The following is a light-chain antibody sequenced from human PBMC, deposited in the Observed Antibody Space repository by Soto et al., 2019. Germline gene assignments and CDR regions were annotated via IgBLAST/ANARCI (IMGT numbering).Light chain of an antibody. V-gene: IGKV1-5*03. CDR3: LQYNSYPRT. Sequence: IQMTQYQYSLSASVGDRVTITCQSSQSSSSWLAWYQQKPGKAPRLLIYKASTLESGVPSRFSGSGSGTDFTLTISSLQPDDFATYYCLQYNSYPRTFGQGTKVDI. CDR2: KAS. J-gene: IGKJ1*01. CDR1: QSSSSW.